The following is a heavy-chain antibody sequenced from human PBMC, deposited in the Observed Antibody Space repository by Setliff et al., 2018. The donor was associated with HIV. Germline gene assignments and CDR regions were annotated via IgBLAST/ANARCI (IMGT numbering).Heavy chain of an antibody. CDR2: IYNSAST. CDR1: GDSISTDY. CDR3: ARRSDWFDP. J-gene: IGHJ5*02. Sequence: TLSLTCTVSGDSISTDYWTWIRQPPGKGLEWIGYIYNSASTSYNPSLKSRVTISVDTSKNQFSLKLASVTAADTAVYFCARRSDWFDPWGQGTLVTVSS. V-gene: IGHV4-4*09.